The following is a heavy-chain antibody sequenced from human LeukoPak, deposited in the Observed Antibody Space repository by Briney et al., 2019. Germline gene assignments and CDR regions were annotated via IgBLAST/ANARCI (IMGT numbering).Heavy chain of an antibody. V-gene: IGHV1-69*13. CDR3: ARGLLSGYSSGWFQH. CDR1: GGTFSSYA. CDR2: IIPIFGTA. Sequence: GASVKVSCKASGGTFSSYAISWVRQAPGQGLEWMGGIIPIFGTANYAQKFQGRVTITADESTSTAYMELSSLRSEDTAAYYCARGLLSGYSSGWFQHWGQGTLVTVSS. D-gene: IGHD6-19*01. J-gene: IGHJ1*01.